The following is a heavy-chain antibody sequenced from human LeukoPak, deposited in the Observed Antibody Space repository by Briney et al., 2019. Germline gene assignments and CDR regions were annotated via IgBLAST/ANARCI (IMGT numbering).Heavy chain of an antibody. Sequence: SETLSLTCTVSGGSINNYYWSWIRQPPGKGLEWIGYIHYSGSTNYNPSLKSRVTISVNTSKNQFSLKLSSVTAADTAVYYCAKYGGYSFDYWGQGTLVTVSS. D-gene: IGHD4-23*01. CDR2: IHYSGST. CDR1: GGSINNYY. J-gene: IGHJ4*02. CDR3: AKYGGYSFDY. V-gene: IGHV4-59*01.